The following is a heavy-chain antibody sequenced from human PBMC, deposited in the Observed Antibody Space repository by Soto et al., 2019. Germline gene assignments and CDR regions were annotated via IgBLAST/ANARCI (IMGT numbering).Heavy chain of an antibody. CDR1: GGTFSSYA. CDR3: ARWSGYGNWFDP. Sequence: SVKVSCKASGGTFSSYAISWVRQAPGQGLEWMGGIIPIFGTANYAQKFQGRVTITADESASTVYMELSSLRAEDTSVYDCARWSGYGNWFDPWGQGTLVTVSS. D-gene: IGHD6-25*01. CDR2: IIPIFGTA. J-gene: IGHJ5*02. V-gene: IGHV1-69*13.